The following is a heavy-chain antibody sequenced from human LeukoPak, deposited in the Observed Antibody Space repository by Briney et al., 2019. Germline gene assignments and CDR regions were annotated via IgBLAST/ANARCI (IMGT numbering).Heavy chain of an antibody. D-gene: IGHD5-18*01. CDR2: IRSKANSYAT. Sequence: GGSLRLSCAASGFTFSGSAMHWVRQASGKGLEWVGRIRSKANSYATAYAASVKGRFTISRDDSKNTAYLQMNSLKTEDTAVYYCTRLRPDTAMVTSYYYYYYMDVWGKGTTVTVSS. V-gene: IGHV3-73*01. CDR1: GFTFSGSA. J-gene: IGHJ6*03. CDR3: TRLRPDTAMVTSYYYYYYMDV.